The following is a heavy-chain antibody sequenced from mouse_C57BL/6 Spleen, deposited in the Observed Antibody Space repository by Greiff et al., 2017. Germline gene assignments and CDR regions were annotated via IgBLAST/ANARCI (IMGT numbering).Heavy chain of an antibody. CDR3: ARSYYYGSRDWFAY. CDR2: IHPNSGST. D-gene: IGHD1-1*01. J-gene: IGHJ3*01. Sequence: QVQLQQPGAELVKPGASVKLSCKASGYTFTSYWMHWVKQRPGQGLEWIGMIHPNSGSTNYNEKFKSTATLTVDKSSSTAYMQLSSLTSEDSAVYYCARSYYYGSRDWFAYWGQGTLVTVSA. V-gene: IGHV1-64*01. CDR1: GYTFTSYW.